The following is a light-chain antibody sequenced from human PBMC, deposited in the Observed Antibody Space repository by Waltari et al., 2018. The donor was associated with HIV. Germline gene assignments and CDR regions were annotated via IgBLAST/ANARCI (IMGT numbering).Light chain of an antibody. CDR3: AAWDDGLSGPV. CDR1: SPNSGSNY. J-gene: IGLJ3*02. Sequence: QSVLTQPPSASRTPGQRVTIPCSGSSPNSGSNYVYWYQQLPGTAPKLLIYRSNQRPSGVPDRFSGSKSGTSASLAISGLRSEDEADYYCAAWDDGLSGPVFGGGTKLTVL. CDR2: RSN. V-gene: IGLV1-47*01.